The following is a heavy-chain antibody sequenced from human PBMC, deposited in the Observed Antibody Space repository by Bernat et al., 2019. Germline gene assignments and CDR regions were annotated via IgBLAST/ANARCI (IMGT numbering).Heavy chain of an antibody. V-gene: IGHV4-39*01. CDR2: REDSGST. CDR3: ARFTQSAAIATGAFDI. Sequence: EEGKGRGKRGERRELTGKGEGGGSSRRREDGGWIRQPPGKGGEGRGRREDSGSTYYNPALKSRVTISVDTSKNQFSLKLSSVTAADTAVYYCARFTQSAAIATGAFDIWGQGTMVTVSS. J-gene: IGHJ3*02. CDR1: GGGSSRRRED. D-gene: IGHD2-2*01.